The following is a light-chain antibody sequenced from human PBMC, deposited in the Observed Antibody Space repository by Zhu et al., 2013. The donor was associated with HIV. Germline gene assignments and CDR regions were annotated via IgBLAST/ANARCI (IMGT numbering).Light chain of an antibody. CDR1: QSISSTY. CDR3: QQYGSSPGWT. J-gene: IGKJ1*01. V-gene: IGKV3-20*01. CDR2: GAS. Sequence: EIVLTQSPGTLSLSPGERATLSCRTSQSISSTYLAWYQQKPGLAPRLLIYGASIRTTGTPDRFSGSGSGTDFTLTISRLEPEDFAVYYCQQYGSSPGWTFGQGTKVEIK.